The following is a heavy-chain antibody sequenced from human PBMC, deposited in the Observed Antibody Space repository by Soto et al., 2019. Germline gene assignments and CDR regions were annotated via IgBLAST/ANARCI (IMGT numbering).Heavy chain of an antibody. J-gene: IGHJ4*02. Sequence: GGSLRLSCAASGFSFSNHAMSWVRQAPGKGLEWVSGISAEGGLRYYADSVKGRFNMSRDNSKNTLYLQMSSLRAEDTAVYFCAKRQGTGAAAEDFDFWGQGTLVTVSS. V-gene: IGHV3-23*01. CDR1: GFSFSNHA. CDR3: AKRQGTGAAAEDFDF. CDR2: ISAEGGLR. D-gene: IGHD6-13*01.